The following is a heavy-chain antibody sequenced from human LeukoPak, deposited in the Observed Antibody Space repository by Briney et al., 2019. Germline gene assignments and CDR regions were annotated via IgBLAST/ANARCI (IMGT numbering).Heavy chain of an antibody. V-gene: IGHV1-2*02. J-gene: IGHJ4*02. D-gene: IGHD4-17*01. CDR3: RTDRYGDYGDYIDY. CDR1: RYTFTGYY. Sequence: GASVKVSCKASRYTFTGYYMHWVLHAPGQGLEWMGWINPNSGGTNYAQKFHGRVTMTRDTSISTAYMELSRLRSDDTAVYYCRTDRYGDYGDYIDYWGQGTLVTVSS. CDR2: INPNSGGT.